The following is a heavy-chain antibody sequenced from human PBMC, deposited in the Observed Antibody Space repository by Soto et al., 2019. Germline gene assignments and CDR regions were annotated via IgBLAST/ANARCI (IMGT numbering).Heavy chain of an antibody. CDR3: ARASHEISGYYPL. CDR1: GGSMSPYY. Sequence: SETLSLTCSVSGGSMSPYYWSWIRQAPGKGLEWIGYIYYTGSTNYNPSLESRVTISVDTSKNQFSLKLSSLTAADTAVYYCARASHEISGYYPLWGQGTLVTVSS. CDR2: IYYTGST. V-gene: IGHV4-59*01. D-gene: IGHD3-22*01. J-gene: IGHJ4*02.